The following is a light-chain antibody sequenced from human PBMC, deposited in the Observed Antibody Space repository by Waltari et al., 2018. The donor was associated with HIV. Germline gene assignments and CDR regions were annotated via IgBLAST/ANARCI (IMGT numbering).Light chain of an antibody. CDR3: CSYAGSTFYV. V-gene: IGLV2-23*02. CDR1: SSDVGPYNR. Sequence: QSALARPASLSESPGPLITLYCTGSSSDVGPYNRVSWYQQHPGKAPKLMIYEVSKRPSGVSNRFSGSKSGNTASLTISGLQGEDEADYYCCSYAGSTFYVFGSGTKVTVL. J-gene: IGLJ1*01. CDR2: EVS.